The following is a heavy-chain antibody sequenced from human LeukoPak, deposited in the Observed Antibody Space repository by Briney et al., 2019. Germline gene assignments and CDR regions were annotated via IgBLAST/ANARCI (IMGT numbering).Heavy chain of an antibody. J-gene: IGHJ3*02. Sequence: ASVKVSCKASGYTFTGYYMHWVRQAPGQGLEWMGWINPNSGGTNYAQKFQGRVTMTRDTSISTAYMELSRLRSDDTAVYYCARVADTAMAGHRAFDIWGQGTMVTVSS. CDR2: INPNSGGT. CDR1: GYTFTGYY. D-gene: IGHD5-18*01. V-gene: IGHV1-2*02. CDR3: ARVADTAMAGHRAFDI.